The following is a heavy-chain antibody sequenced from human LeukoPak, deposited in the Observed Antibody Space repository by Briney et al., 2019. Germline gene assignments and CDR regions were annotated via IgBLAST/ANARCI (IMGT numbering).Heavy chain of an antibody. CDR1: GFTFSSYD. Sequence: GGSLRLSCAASGFTFSSYDMHWVRQATGKGLEWVSAIGTAGDPYYPGSVKGRFTISRENAKNSLYLQMNSLRAGDTAVYHCARGGYCSSTSCHDYYYYGMDVWGKGTTVTVSS. J-gene: IGHJ6*04. CDR3: ARGGYCSSTSCHDYYYYGMDV. D-gene: IGHD2-2*03. V-gene: IGHV3-13*05. CDR2: IGTAGDP.